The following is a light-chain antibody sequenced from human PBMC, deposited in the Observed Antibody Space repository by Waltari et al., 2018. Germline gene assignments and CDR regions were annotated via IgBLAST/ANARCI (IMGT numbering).Light chain of an antibody. CDR2: WAS. V-gene: IGKV4-1*01. J-gene: IGKJ1*01. CDR1: QGVLNSSINTKY. Sequence: DIVMTQSPDSLAVSLGERATINCKSSQGVLNSSINTKYLAGYQQKQGQPPNLLIYWASIRESGVPDRFSGSGSGTDFTLTLSSLRAEDVAVYYCLHYYNIPRTFGQGTKVEIK. CDR3: LHYYNIPRT.